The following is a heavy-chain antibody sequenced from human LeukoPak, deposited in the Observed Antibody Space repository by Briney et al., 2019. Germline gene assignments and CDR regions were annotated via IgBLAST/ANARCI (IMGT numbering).Heavy chain of an antibody. CDR1: GGSISSGDYY. J-gene: IGHJ5*02. Sequence: SETLSLTCTVSGGSISSGDYYRSWIRQPPGKGLEWIGYIYYSGSTYYNPSLKSRVTISVDTSKNQFSLKLSSVTAADTAVYYCARGLGDFWSGFLQNWFDPWGQGTLVTVSS. CDR2: IYYSGST. D-gene: IGHD3-3*01. V-gene: IGHV4-30-4*08. CDR3: ARGLGDFWSGFLQNWFDP.